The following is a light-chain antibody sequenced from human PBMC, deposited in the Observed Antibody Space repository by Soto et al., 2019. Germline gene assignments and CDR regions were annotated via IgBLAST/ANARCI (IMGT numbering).Light chain of an antibody. CDR1: QSISSF. V-gene: IGKV1-39*01. J-gene: IGKJ1*01. Sequence: DIQMTQSPSSLSASVGDRVTITCRARQSISSFLNWYQQKPGKAPKLLVYGASSLQSGVPSRVSGSGSGTDFTLTISSLQPEDFATYFCQHTYSSPQTFGQGTKVEIK. CDR2: GAS. CDR3: QHTYSSPQT.